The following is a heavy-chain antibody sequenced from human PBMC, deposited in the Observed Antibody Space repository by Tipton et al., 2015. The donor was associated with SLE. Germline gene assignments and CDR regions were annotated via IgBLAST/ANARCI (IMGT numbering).Heavy chain of an antibody. J-gene: IGHJ3*02. CDR1: GGSISGYY. CDR3: AREDVGVMVEASFDI. V-gene: IGHV4-4*07. Sequence: TLSLTCTVSGGSISGYYWSWIRQPAGKGLEWIGRIYSSGSTIYNPSLKSRLTLSLDMSNNQFSLRVRSVTAADTAVYYCAREDVGVMVEASFDIWGQGTVVTVSS. CDR2: IYSSGST. D-gene: IGHD2-15*01.